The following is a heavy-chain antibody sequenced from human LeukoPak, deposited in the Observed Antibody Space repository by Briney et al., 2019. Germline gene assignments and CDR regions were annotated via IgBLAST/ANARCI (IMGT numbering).Heavy chain of an antibody. V-gene: IGHV4-30-2*01. J-gene: IGHJ4*02. D-gene: IGHD3-10*01. Sequence: PSETLSLTCAVSGGSISSGGYSWSWTRQPPGKGLEWIGYIYHSGSTYYNPSLKSRVTISVDTSKNQFSLKLSSVTAADTAVYYCARESRGSSKVDYWGQGTLVTVSS. CDR1: GGSISSGGYS. CDR3: ARESRGSSKVDY. CDR2: IYHSGST.